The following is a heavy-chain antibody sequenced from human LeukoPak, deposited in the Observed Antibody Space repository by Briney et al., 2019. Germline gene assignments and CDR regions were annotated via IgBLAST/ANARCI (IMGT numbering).Heavy chain of an antibody. Sequence: GASVKVSCKASGYTFTGYYMHWVRQAPGQGLEWMGWINPNSGGTNYAQKFQGRVTMTRDTSISTAYMELSRPRSDDTAVYYCARSTFYYYYYMDVWGKGTTVTVSS. CDR1: GYTFTGYY. CDR2: INPNSGGT. J-gene: IGHJ6*03. V-gene: IGHV1-2*02. CDR3: ARSTFYYYYYMDV.